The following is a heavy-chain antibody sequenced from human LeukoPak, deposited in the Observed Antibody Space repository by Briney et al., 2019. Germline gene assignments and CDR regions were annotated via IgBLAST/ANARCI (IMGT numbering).Heavy chain of an antibody. J-gene: IGHJ4*02. CDR1: GGSISSYY. D-gene: IGHD6-19*01. V-gene: IGHV4-59*01. CDR3: ARDNSSGWYYFDY. Sequence: SETLSLTCTVSGGSISSYYWSWIRQPPGKGLEWIGYIYYSGSTNYNPSLKSRVTISVDTSKNQFSLKLSSVTAADTAVYYCARDNSSGWYYFDYWGQGTLVTVSS. CDR2: IYYSGST.